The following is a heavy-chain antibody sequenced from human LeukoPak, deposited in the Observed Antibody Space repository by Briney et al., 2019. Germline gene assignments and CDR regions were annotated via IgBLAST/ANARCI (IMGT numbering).Heavy chain of an antibody. CDR1: GGSLSSSSYY. Sequence: PSETLSLTCTVSGGSLSSSSYYWGWIRQPPGKGLEWVGSIYYTGSTYYSPSLKSRVTISVDTSKSQLSLKLSSVTAADTAVYYCAKQTYSSSWYWGQGSLVTVSS. CDR3: AKQTYSSSWY. CDR2: IYYTGST. D-gene: IGHD6-13*01. V-gene: IGHV4-39*01. J-gene: IGHJ4*02.